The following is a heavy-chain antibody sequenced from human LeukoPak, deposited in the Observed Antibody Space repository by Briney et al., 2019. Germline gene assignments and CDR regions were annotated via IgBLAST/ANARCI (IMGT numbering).Heavy chain of an antibody. Sequence: PSETLSLTCTVSGGSISSHYWSWIRQPPGKGLEWIGYIYYSGSTNYNPSLKSRVTISVDTSKNQFSLKLSSVTAADTAVYYCARDLPAWYSSSSWDGMDVWGQGTTVTVSS. CDR3: ARDLPAWYSSSSWDGMDV. CDR1: GGSISSHY. V-gene: IGHV4-59*11. J-gene: IGHJ6*02. CDR2: IYYSGST. D-gene: IGHD6-6*01.